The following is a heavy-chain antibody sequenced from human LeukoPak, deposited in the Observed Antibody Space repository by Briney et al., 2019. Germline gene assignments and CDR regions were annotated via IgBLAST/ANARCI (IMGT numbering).Heavy chain of an antibody. V-gene: IGHV3-23*01. CDR1: GGSFSGYY. J-gene: IGHJ4*02. CDR2: ISGSGGST. Sequence: PSETLSLTCAVYGGSFSGYYWSWVRQAPGKGLEWVSAISGSGGSTYYADSVKGRFTISRDNSKNTLYLQMNSLRAEDTAVYYCAKDDKRGAYWGQGTLVTVSS. D-gene: IGHD3-16*01. CDR3: AKDDKRGAY.